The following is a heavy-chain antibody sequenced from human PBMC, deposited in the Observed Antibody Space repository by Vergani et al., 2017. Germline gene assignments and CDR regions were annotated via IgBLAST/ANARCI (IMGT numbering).Heavy chain of an antibody. D-gene: IGHD1-1*01. CDR1: GFTSSYYG. V-gene: IGHV3-30*03. CDR3: ATKSCGTPGCQIGYFRE. CDR2: ISYDGTQK. Sequence: VQLVESGGGLVQPGGSLRLSCVVSGFTSSYYGMHGVRQAPGKGLEWVAVISYDGTQKYYADSVKGRFTISRDNSKSTLYLQMNSLRTEDTAVYYCATKSCGTPGCQIGYFREWGQGTLVTVSS. J-gene: IGHJ1*01.